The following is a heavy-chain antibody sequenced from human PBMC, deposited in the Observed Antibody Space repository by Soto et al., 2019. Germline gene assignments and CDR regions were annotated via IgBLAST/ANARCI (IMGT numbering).Heavy chain of an antibody. CDR3: ARGRTSSWPPYYYYYYMDV. D-gene: IGHD6-13*01. V-gene: IGHV4-34*01. CDR1: GGSSSGYY. J-gene: IGHJ6*03. Sequence: PSETLSLTCAVYGGSSSGYYWSWIRQPPGKGLEWIGEINHSGSTNYNPSLKSRVTISVDTSKNQFSLKLSSVTAADTAVYYCARGRTSSWPPYYYYYYMDVWGKGTTVTVSS. CDR2: INHSGST.